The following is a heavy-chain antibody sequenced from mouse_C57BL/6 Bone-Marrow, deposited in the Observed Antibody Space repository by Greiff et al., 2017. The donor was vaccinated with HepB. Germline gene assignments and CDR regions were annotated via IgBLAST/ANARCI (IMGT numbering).Heavy chain of an antibody. D-gene: IGHD1-1*01. CDR3: ARHGVVGGGLDY. CDR1: GFTFSDYG. CDR2: ISNLAYSI. J-gene: IGHJ2*01. V-gene: IGHV5-15*01. Sequence: EVQGVESGGGLVQPGGSLKLSCAASGFTFSDYGMAWVRQAPRKGPEWVAFISNLAYSIYYADTVTGRFTISRENAKNPLYLEMSSLRSEDTAMYYCARHGVVGGGLDYWGQGTTLTVSS.